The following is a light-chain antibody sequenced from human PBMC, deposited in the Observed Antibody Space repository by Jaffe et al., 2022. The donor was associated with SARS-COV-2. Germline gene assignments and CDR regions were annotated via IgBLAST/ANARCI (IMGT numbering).Light chain of an antibody. CDR2: DAS. CDR3: QLRSNWPPGYT. CDR1: QSVSTS. Sequence: EIVLTQSPTTLSLSPGERATLSCRASQSVSTSLVWYQQKPGQTPRLLFYDASNRATGIPARFSGSGSGTDFTLTISSLEPEDFAVYYCQLRSNWPPGYTFGQGTKLEIK. J-gene: IGKJ2*01. V-gene: IGKV3-11*01.